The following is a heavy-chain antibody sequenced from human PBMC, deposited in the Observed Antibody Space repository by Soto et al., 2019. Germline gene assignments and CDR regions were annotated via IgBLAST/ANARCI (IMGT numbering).Heavy chain of an antibody. CDR2: ISWNSGSI. CDR3: ARDRGGDYPDY. V-gene: IGHV3-9*01. CDR1: GFTFDDYA. J-gene: IGHJ4*02. Sequence: VQLVESGGGLVQPGRSLRLSCAASGFTFDDYAMHWVRQAPGKGLEWVSGISWNSGSIGYADSVKGRFTISRDNAKNSLYLQMNSLRAEDTALYYCARDRGGDYPDYWGQGTLVTVSS. D-gene: IGHD4-17*01.